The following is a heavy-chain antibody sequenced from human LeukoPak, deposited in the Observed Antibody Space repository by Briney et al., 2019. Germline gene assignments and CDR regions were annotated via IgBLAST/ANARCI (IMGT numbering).Heavy chain of an antibody. CDR1: EYTFTSYY. J-gene: IGHJ4*02. Sequence: GASVKVSCKASEYTFTSYYMHWVRQAPGQGLEWMGIINPSGGSTSYAQKFQGRVTMTRDTSTSTVYMELSSLRSEDTAVYYCARDLARYYDSSGYSFDYWGQGTLVTVSS. D-gene: IGHD3-22*01. V-gene: IGHV1-46*01. CDR2: INPSGGST. CDR3: ARDLARYYDSSGYSFDY.